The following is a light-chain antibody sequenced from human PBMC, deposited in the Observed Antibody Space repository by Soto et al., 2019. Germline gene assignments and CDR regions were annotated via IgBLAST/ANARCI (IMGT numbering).Light chain of an antibody. V-gene: IGKV1-33*01. CDR3: QQRSNWPPGVT. Sequence: DIQMTQSPSSLSASVGDTVSISCQASQDIIGFLNWYQIKPGKAPKLLISDTSNLKRGVPSRFSGSGSGTDFTLTISSLEPEDFAVYYCQQRSNWPPGVTFGQGTKLEIK. CDR2: DTS. J-gene: IGKJ2*01. CDR1: QDIIGF.